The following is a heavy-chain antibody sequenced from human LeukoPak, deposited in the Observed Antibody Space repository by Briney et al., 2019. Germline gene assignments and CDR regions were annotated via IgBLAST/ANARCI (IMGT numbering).Heavy chain of an antibody. Sequence: SGPTLVNPTQTLTLTCTFSGFSLSTRGVGVGWIRQPPGKALEWLALIYWNDDKRYSPSLKSRLTITKDTSKNQVVLTMTNMDPVDTATYYCAHRQVNSIAALYYFDYWGQGTLVTVSS. CDR3: AHRQVNSIAALYYFDY. CDR1: GFSLSTRGVG. V-gene: IGHV2-5*01. D-gene: IGHD6-6*01. CDR2: IYWNDDK. J-gene: IGHJ4*02.